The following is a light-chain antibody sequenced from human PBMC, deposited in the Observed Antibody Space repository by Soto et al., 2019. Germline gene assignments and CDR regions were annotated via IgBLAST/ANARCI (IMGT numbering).Light chain of an antibody. CDR3: QQYDELPIT. CDR2: DAS. CDR1: QHISHY. Sequence: DIRVSQSPAALSASVRSTVTITCQASQHISHYLDWYQQKPGKALKLLIYDASNLHPGVPSRFRGSGSGTEFSFNITSLQPEDVATYYCQQYDELPITFGQGTRLEIK. J-gene: IGKJ5*01. V-gene: IGKV1-33*01.